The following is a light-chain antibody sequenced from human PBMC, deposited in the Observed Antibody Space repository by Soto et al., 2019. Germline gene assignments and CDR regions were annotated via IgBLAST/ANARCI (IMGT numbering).Light chain of an antibody. J-gene: IGKJ1*01. CDR2: AAS. CDR1: QSISSY. V-gene: IGKV1-39*01. Sequence: DMQMTQPPSSLSATVGARVAIACRASQSISSYLNWYQQKPGKAPKLLIYAASSLQSGVPSRFSGSGSGTDFTLTISSLQPEDFATYYCQQSYSTPWTFGQGTKVDIK. CDR3: QQSYSTPWT.